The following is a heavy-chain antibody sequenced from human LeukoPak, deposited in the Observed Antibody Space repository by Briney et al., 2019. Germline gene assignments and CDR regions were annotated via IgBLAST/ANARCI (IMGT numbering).Heavy chain of an antibody. D-gene: IGHD3-22*01. Sequence: GGSLRLSCAASGFTFSSYAMSWVRQAPGKGLEWVSAISGSGGSTYYADSVKGRFTISRDNSKNTLYLQMNSLRAEDTDVYYCAKVGSSSFYDSSGYYNYWGQGTLVTVSS. J-gene: IGHJ4*02. V-gene: IGHV3-23*01. CDR3: AKVGSSSFYDSSGYYNY. CDR2: ISGSGGST. CDR1: GFTFSSYA.